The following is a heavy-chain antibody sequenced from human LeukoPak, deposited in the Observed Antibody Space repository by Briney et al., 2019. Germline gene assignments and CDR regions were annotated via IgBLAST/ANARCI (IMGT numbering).Heavy chain of an antibody. Sequence: GGSLRLSCVASGFTFSKYTMSWVRQAPGKGLEWVSAISGSGGSTYYADSVKGRFTISRDNSKNTLYLQMNSLRAEDTAVYYCAKGSTVTICWGQGTLVTVSS. CDR3: AKGSTVTIC. J-gene: IGHJ4*02. D-gene: IGHD4-17*01. CDR1: GFTFSKYT. CDR2: ISGSGGST. V-gene: IGHV3-23*01.